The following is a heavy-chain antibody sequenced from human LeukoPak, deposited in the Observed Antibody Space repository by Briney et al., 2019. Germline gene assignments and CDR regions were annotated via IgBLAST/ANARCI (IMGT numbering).Heavy chain of an antibody. CDR2: ISGSGGST. D-gene: IGHD3-3*01. CDR1: GFTFSSYA. J-gene: IGHJ6*03. CDR3: AKDGQAPSIFGVVTYYYYMDV. Sequence: PGGSPRLSCAASGFTFSSYAMSWVRQAPGKGLEWVSGISGSGGSTYYADSVKGRFTISRDNSKNTLYLQMNSLRAEDTAVYYCAKDGQAPSIFGVVTYYYYMDVWGKGTTVTVSS. V-gene: IGHV3-23*01.